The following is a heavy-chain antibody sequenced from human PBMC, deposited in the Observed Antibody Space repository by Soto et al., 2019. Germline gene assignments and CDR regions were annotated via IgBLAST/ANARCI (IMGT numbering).Heavy chain of an antibody. Sequence: GGSLRLSCAASGFTFSSYAMNWVRQAPGKGLEWVSVISGSGGSTYYADSVKGRFTISRDNSKNTLYLQMNSLRAEDTAVYYCYQVGRPRLPWGNFFDHWGQGTLVTVSS. CDR1: GFTFSSYA. CDR2: ISGSGGST. D-gene: IGHD7-27*01. J-gene: IGHJ4*02. V-gene: IGHV3-23*01. CDR3: YQVGRPRLPWGNFFDH.